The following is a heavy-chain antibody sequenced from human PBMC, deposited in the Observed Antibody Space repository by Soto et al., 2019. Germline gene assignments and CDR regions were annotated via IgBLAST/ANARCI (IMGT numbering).Heavy chain of an antibody. CDR1: GFTFSSYW. Sequence: PGGSLRLSCAASGFTFSSYWMHWVRQAPGRGLVWVSRINSDGSSTSYAAPVKGRFTISRDDSKNTLYLQMNSLKTEDTAVYYCTTDPYSSGPYDYWGQGTLVTVSS. CDR2: INSDGSST. V-gene: IGHV3-74*01. CDR3: TTDPYSSGPYDY. D-gene: IGHD6-19*01. J-gene: IGHJ4*02.